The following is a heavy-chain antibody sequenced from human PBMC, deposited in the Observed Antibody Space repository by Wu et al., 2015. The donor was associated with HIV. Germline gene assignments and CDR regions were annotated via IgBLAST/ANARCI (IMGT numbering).Heavy chain of an antibody. CDR1: GYTFTGYQ. CDR2: INTYSGDT. CDR3: ARDADGIVGXKIGRYFDV. V-gene: IGHV1-18*01. Sequence: QVQLLQSGAEVKKPGASVKVSCKASGYTFTGYQIIWARQAPGQGLEWMGWINTYSGDTKYAQKFQGRVTLTTDTSTRTAYMELRSLRSDDTAVYYCARDADGIVGXKIGRYFDVVGPWLPWSGSPQ. J-gene: IGHJ2*01. D-gene: IGHD1-26*01.